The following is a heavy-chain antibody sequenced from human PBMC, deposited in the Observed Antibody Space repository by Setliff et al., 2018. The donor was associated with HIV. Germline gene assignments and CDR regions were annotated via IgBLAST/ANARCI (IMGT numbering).Heavy chain of an antibody. CDR2: IYYSGST. Sequence: PSETLSLTCTVSGGSISSGGYYWSWIRQHPGKGLEWIGYIYYSGSTYYNPSLKSRATISVDTSKNQFSLKLTSVTAADSATYYCARWVYNSAWSLDYWGQGTLVTVSS. V-gene: IGHV4-31*03. D-gene: IGHD6-19*01. CDR3: ARWVYNSAWSLDY. J-gene: IGHJ4*02. CDR1: GGSISSGGYY.